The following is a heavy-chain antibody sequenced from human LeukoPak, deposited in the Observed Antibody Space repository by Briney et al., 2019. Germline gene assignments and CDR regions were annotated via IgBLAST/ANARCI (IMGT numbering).Heavy chain of an antibody. CDR1: GYTFTINY. J-gene: IGHJ3*02. D-gene: IGHD1-1*01. Sequence: ASVKVSCKASGYTFTINYMHWERQAPGQGLEWMGIINPSGGSTSYAQKFQGRVTMTRDMSTSTVYMELSSLRSEDTAVYYCARPSGGIERRNAFDIWGQGTMVTVSS. CDR3: ARPSGGIERRNAFDI. CDR2: INPSGGST. V-gene: IGHV1-46*01.